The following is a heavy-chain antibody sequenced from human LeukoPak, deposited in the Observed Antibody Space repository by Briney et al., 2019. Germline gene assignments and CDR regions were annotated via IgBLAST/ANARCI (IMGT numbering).Heavy chain of an antibody. Sequence: PGGSLRLSCAASGFTFSSYSMNWVRQAPGKGLDWVSSISSSSSYIYYADSVKGRLPISRDNAKNSLYLQMNSLRAEDTAVYYCARGGGSKGILWGQGTLVTVSS. J-gene: IGHJ4*02. CDR3: ARGGGSKGIL. CDR2: ISSSSSYI. D-gene: IGHD3-16*01. V-gene: IGHV3-21*01. CDR1: GFTFSSYS.